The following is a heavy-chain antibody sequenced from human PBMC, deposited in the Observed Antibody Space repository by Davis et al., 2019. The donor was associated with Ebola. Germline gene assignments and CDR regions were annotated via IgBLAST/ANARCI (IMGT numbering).Heavy chain of an antibody. Sequence: SETLSLTCTVSGGSISSYYWSWIRQPPGKGLEWIGYIYYSGSTNYNPSPKSRVTISVDTSKNQFSLKLSSVTAADTAVYHCARLRFLEWGMDVWGQGTTVTVSS. CDR2: IYYSGST. J-gene: IGHJ6*02. CDR1: GGSISSYY. V-gene: IGHV4-59*08. D-gene: IGHD3-3*01. CDR3: ARLRFLEWGMDV.